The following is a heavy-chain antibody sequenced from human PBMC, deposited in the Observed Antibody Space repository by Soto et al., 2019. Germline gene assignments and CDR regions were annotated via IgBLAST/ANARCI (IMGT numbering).Heavy chain of an antibody. CDR3: AKAVNYYYYYMDV. J-gene: IGHJ6*03. Sequence: PGGSLRLSCAASGFTFDDYAMHWVRQAPGKGLEWVSGISWNSGSIGYADSVKGRFTISRDNAKNSLYLQMNSLIAEDTALYYCAKAVNYYYYYMDVWGKGTTVTVSS. CDR2: ISWNSGSI. CDR1: GFTFDDYA. V-gene: IGHV3-9*01.